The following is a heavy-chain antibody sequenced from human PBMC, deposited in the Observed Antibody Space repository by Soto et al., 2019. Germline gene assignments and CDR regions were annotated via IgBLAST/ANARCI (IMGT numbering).Heavy chain of an antibody. Sequence: GGSLRLSCAASGFTFGTYAMHWVRQAPGKGLEWVAVIYYDGSNRYYGDAVKGRFTISRDNSKSTLYLQMSSLRAEDTAVYYCARAFCTNGVCYYFFDFWGHGTLVTVSS. V-gene: IGHV3-33*01. J-gene: IGHJ4*01. CDR2: IYYDGSNR. D-gene: IGHD2-8*01. CDR3: ARAFCTNGVCYYFFDF. CDR1: GFTFGTYA.